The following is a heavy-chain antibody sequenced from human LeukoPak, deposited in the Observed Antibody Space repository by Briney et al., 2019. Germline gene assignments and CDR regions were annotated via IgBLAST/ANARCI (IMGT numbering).Heavy chain of an antibody. Sequence: GSLRLSCTASGFTFEYYVMNWVRQAPGKGLEWVASISSTGNYINYADSLKGRLTISRDNANNSLSLQMNSLRAEDTAVYYCARDWSGSYASYHYYMDVWGKGITVTVSS. CDR1: GFTFEYYV. D-gene: IGHD1-26*01. CDR2: ISSTGNYI. J-gene: IGHJ6*03. CDR3: ARDWSGSYASYHYYMDV. V-gene: IGHV3-21*01.